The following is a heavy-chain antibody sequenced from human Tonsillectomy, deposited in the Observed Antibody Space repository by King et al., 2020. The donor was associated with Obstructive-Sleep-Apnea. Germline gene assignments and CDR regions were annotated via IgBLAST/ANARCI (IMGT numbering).Heavy chain of an antibody. V-gene: IGHV4-39*07. D-gene: IGHD2-2*01. CDR2: IYYSGST. CDR3: ARQPRIVVVPAAIRFWFDP. J-gene: IGHJ5*02. Sequence: LQLQESGPGLVKPSETLSLTCTVSGGSISSSSYYWGWIRQPPGKGLEWIGSIYYSGSTYYNPSLKSRVTISVDTSKNQFSLKLSSVTAADTAVYYCARQPRIVVVPAAIRFWFDPWGQGTLVTVPS. CDR1: GGSISSSSYY.